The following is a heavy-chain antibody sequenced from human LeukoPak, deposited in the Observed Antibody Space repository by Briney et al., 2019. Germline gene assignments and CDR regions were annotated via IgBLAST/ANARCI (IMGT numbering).Heavy chain of an antibody. CDR2: IYYSGST. J-gene: IGHJ4*02. V-gene: IGHV4-31*03. CDR1: GGSISSGGYY. Sequence: SETLSLTCTVSGGSISSGGYYWSWIRQHPGKGLEWIGYIYYSGSTYYNPSLKSRVTISVDTSKNQFSLHLSSVTAADTAVYYCARVFEGWDMVRRTTQYYFDYWGQGTLVTVSS. CDR3: ARVFEGWDMVRRTTQYYFDY. D-gene: IGHD3-10*01.